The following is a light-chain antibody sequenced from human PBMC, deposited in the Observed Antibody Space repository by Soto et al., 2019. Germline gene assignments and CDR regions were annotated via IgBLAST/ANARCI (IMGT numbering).Light chain of an antibody. CDR1: QSVSSK. V-gene: IGKV3-15*01. CDR3: QQYNNWRT. CDR2: GAS. J-gene: IGKJ1*01. Sequence: EIVMTQSPATLSVSPGERATLSCRASQSVSSKLAWYQQKPGQAPRLLIYGASTRATGIPARFSGSGSGTEFTLTISSLQSEDFAVYYCQQYNNWRTFGQWTKVEI.